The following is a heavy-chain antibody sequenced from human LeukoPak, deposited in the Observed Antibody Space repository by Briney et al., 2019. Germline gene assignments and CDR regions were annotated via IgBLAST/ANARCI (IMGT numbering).Heavy chain of an antibody. CDR3: ARDIVVVVAALYYFDY. J-gene: IGHJ4*02. V-gene: IGHV3-7*01. CDR2: INQDGREK. D-gene: IGHD2-15*01. CDR1: GFTFSSYA. Sequence: PGGSLRLSCAASGFTFSSYAMSWVRQAPGKGLEWVANINQDGREKYYVDSVKGRFTISRDNAKNSLYLQMNSLRAEDTAVYYCARDIVVVVAALYYFDYWGQGTLVTVSS.